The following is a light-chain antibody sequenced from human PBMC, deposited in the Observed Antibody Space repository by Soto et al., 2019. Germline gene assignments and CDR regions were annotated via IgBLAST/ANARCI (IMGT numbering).Light chain of an antibody. V-gene: IGLV2-14*01. CDR3: SSYTTSSTVV. J-gene: IGLJ2*01. CDR1: SNDVGAYNY. Sequence: QSALTQPPSVSGSPGQSITISCTGTSNDVGAYNYVSWYQQHPGKAPKLMIYEVSYRPSGVSNRFSGSKSGNTASLTISGLQAEDEADYYCSSYTTSSTVVFGGGTKVTVL. CDR2: EVS.